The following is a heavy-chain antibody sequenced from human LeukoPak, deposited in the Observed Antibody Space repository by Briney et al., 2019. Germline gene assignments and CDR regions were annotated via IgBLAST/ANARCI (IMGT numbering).Heavy chain of an antibody. J-gene: IGHJ4*02. CDR1: GGSISSGGYS. CDR3: AREHIVVVTAIYYFDY. D-gene: IGHD2-21*02. V-gene: IGHV4-30-4*07. Sequence: SETLSLTCAVFGGSISSGGYSYNWIRQPPGKGLEWIGYIYNSGSTSYNPSLKSRVTMSVDTSKNQFSLKLNFATAADTAVYYCAREHIVVVTAIYYFDYWGQGTLVTVSS. CDR2: IYNSGST.